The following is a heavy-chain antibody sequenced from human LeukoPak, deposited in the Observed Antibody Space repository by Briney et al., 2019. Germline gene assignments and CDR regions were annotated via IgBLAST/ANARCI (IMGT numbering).Heavy chain of an antibody. V-gene: IGHV4-34*01. D-gene: IGHD3-22*01. CDR3: AGHLKTYYYDSSGYFGFDP. J-gene: IGHJ5*02. Sequence: PSETLSLTCAVYGGSFSGYYWSWIRQPPGKGLEGIGEINHSGSTNYNPSLKSRVTISVDTSKNQFSLKLSSVTAADTAVYYCAGHLKTYYYDSSGYFGFDPWGQGTLVTVSS. CDR2: INHSGST. CDR1: GGSFSGYY.